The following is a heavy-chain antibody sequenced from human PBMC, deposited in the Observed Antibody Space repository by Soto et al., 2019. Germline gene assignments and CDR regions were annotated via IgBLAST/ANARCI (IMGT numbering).Heavy chain of an antibody. CDR1: GGSISSYY. V-gene: IGHV4-59*01. J-gene: IGHJ5*02. CDR2: IYYSGST. CDR3: ASSVIAAAGTGWFAT. Sequence: QVQLQESGPGLVKPSETLSLTCTVSGGSISSYYWSWIRQPPGKGLEWIGYIYYSGSTNYNPSLNSRGTISVDTSKDQFSLKLGSVTGEETAVYYCASSVIAAAGTGWFATWGQGTLVTVSS. D-gene: IGHD6-13*01.